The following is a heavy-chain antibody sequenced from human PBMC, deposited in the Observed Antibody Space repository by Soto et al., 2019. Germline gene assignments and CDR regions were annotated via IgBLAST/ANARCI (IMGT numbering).Heavy chain of an antibody. V-gene: IGHV1-18*01. J-gene: IGHJ6*02. CDR2: ISTYNGDT. CDR3: AREGVAPYYYYGMDV. Sequence: AAPVKVSCKASGYTFTRSGISWVRQAPGQGLEWMGWISTYNGDTNYAQTFQGRVTMTTDTSTSTVHMEVRSLRSDDTAVYYCAREGVAPYYYYGMDVWGQGTMVTVSS. CDR1: GYTFTRSG. D-gene: IGHD5-12*01.